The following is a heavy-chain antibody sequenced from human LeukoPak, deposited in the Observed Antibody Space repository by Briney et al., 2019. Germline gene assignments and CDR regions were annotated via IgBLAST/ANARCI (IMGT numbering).Heavy chain of an antibody. CDR1: GYTFTGYY. D-gene: IGHD3-16*02. J-gene: IGHJ4*02. Sequence: ASVKVSCKASGYTFTGYYMHWVRQAPGQVLEWMGWINPNSGGTDYAQKFQGRVTMTRDTSISTAYMELSRLRSDDTAVYYCASGTALGELSPHDYWGQGTLVTISS. CDR2: INPNSGGT. CDR3: ASGTALGELSPHDY. V-gene: IGHV1-2*02.